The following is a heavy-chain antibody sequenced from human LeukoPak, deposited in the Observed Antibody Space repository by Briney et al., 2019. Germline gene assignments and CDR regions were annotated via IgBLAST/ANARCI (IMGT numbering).Heavy chain of an antibody. Sequence: ASVKVSCKASGYTFTGYYMHWVRQAPGQGLEWMGWINPNSGGTNYAQKFQGRVTMTRDTSFSTAYMELSNLRSDDTAVYYCARDLRGRGNWFDPWGQGTLVTVSS. D-gene: IGHD5-24*01. J-gene: IGHJ5*02. CDR3: ARDLRGRGNWFDP. CDR2: INPNSGGT. CDR1: GYTFTGYY. V-gene: IGHV1-2*02.